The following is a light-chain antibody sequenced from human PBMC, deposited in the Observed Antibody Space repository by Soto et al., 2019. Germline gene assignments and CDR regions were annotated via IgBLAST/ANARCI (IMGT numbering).Light chain of an antibody. CDR3: SPYTSSSTYV. J-gene: IGLJ1*01. V-gene: IGLV2-18*02. CDR2: DVN. Sequence: QSALTQPPSVSGSPGQSVAISCTGTSSDVGNSNGVSWYHQPPGTAPKLMIYDVNNRPSGVPDRFSGSKSGNTASLTISGLQAEDEGDYYCSPYTSSSTYVFGARTKVTVL. CDR1: SSDVGNSNG.